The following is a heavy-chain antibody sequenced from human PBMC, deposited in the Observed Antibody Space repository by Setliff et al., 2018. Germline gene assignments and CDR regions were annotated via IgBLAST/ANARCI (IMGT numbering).Heavy chain of an antibody. V-gene: IGHV3-64*01. CDR1: GFTFSTYA. J-gene: IGHJ1*01. CDR3: TSFQD. Sequence: GGSLRLSCAASGFTFSTYAMHWVRQAPGKGLEYVSAITTDGGITYYANSVKGRFTISRDNSKNTLYLQMGRLRAEDMAVYYCTSFQDWGQGTLVTVSS. CDR2: ITTDGGIT.